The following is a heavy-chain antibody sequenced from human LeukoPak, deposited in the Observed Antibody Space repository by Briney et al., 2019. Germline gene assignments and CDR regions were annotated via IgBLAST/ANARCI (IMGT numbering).Heavy chain of an antibody. CDR3: ATPGGYCSGGSCHLN. Sequence: SETLSLTCTVSGGSISSYYWSWIRQPPGKGLEWIGYIYYSGSTNYNPSLKSRVTISVDTSKNQFSLKLSSVTAADTAVYYCATPGGYCSGGSCHLNWGQGTLVTVSS. CDR2: IYYSGST. J-gene: IGHJ4*02. V-gene: IGHV4-59*12. D-gene: IGHD2-15*01. CDR1: GGSISSYY.